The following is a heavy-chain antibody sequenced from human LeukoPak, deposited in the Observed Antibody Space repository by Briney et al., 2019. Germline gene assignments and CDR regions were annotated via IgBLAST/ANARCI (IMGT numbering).Heavy chain of an antibody. CDR2: IIPILGIA. CDR1: GGTFSSYA. Sequence: ASVKVSCKASGGTFSSYAISWVRQAPGQGLEWMGRIIPILGIANYAQKFQGRVTITADKSTSTAYMELSSLGSEDTAVYYCARGYCSSTSCPGSFDPWGQGTLVTVSS. V-gene: IGHV1-69*04. CDR3: ARGYCSSTSCPGSFDP. J-gene: IGHJ5*02. D-gene: IGHD2-2*01.